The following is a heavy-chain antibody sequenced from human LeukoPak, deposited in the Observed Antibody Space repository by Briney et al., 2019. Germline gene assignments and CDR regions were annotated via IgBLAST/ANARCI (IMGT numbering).Heavy chain of an antibody. CDR2: INPNRGGK. V-gene: IGHV1-2*02. CDR1: GGTFISYA. Sequence: ASVKVSSKASGGTFISYALSWVRQAPGQGLEWMGWINPNRGGKNYEQKFQGGVTMTRDTSISTAYMELSRLRADDTAVYYCARGQDWNDGPNWFDPWGQGTLVTVSS. J-gene: IGHJ5*02. CDR3: ARGQDWNDGPNWFDP. D-gene: IGHD1-1*01.